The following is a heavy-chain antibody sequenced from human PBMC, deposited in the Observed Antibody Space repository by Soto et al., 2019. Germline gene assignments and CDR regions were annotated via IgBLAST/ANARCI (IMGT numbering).Heavy chain of an antibody. J-gene: IGHJ5*01. CDR1: GYTFTSYG. CDR3: ARVVYGDYNNWFDS. V-gene: IGHV1-18*01. CDR2: ISAYNGNT. Sequence: ASVKVSCKASGYTFTSYGISWVRQAPGQGLEWMGWISAYNGNTNYAQKLQGRVTMTTDTSTSTAYMELRSLRSDDTAVYYCARVVYGDYNNWFDSWGQGTLVTVSS. D-gene: IGHD4-17*01.